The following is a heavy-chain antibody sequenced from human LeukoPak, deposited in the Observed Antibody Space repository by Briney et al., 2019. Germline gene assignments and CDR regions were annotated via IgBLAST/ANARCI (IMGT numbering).Heavy chain of an antibody. CDR2: IYYSGST. D-gene: IGHD3-22*01. V-gene: IGHV4-59*01. Sequence: NPSETLSLTCTVSGGSIRIYYSSWIPQPPRKGLEWIGYIYYSGSTNYNPSLKSRVTISLDTSKNQFSLELSSVTPADTAVYYCARAKYTSGWFDPWGQGTLVTGSP. CDR3: ARAKYTSGWFDP. J-gene: IGHJ5*02. CDR1: GGSIRIYY.